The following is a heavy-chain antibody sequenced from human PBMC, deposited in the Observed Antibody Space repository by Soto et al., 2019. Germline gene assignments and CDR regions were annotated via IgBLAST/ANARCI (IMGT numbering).Heavy chain of an antibody. D-gene: IGHD3-3*01. CDR3: TRDQDDSSDAFDI. CDR2: IKEDGSEK. CDR1: RFSFHKYW. V-gene: IGHV3-7*01. Sequence: EVQLVESGGDLVQPGGSLRLSCAASRFSFHKYWMSWVRQAPGKGLEWVANIKEDGSEKYYVDSAKGRFTISRDNAKNSLYLQMNSLRVEDTAMYYCTRDQDDSSDAFDIWGQGTPVTVSS. J-gene: IGHJ3*02.